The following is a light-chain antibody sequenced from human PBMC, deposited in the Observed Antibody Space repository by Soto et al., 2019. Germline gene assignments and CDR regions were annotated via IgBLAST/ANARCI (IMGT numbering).Light chain of an antibody. CDR1: NSDVGGYNY. J-gene: IGLJ1*01. V-gene: IGLV2-14*03. CDR3: CSYTSSSLRLV. CDR2: DVR. Sequence: QSALTQPASVSGSPGQSITISCTGTNSDVGGYNYVSWYQQHPGKASKLMIYDVRHRPSGVSTRFSGSKSGSTAFLTISGLQSEDEADYYCCSYTSSSLRLVFGTGTKLTVL.